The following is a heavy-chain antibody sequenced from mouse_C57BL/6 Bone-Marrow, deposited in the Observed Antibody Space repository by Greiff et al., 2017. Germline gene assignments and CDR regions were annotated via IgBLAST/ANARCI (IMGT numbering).Heavy chain of an antibody. J-gene: IGHJ3*01. V-gene: IGHV14-4*01. CDR3: TRIAY. CDR2: IDPENGDT. Sequence: VQLQQPGAELVKPGASVKMSCTASGFNIKDDYMHWVKQRPEQGLEWIGWIDPENGDTEYASKFQGKATITVDTSSNTAYLQLSSLTSEDTAVYYCTRIAYWGQGTLVTVSA. CDR1: GFNIKDDY.